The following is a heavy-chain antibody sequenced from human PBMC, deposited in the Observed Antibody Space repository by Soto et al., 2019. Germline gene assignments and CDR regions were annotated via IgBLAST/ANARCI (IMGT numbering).Heavy chain of an antibody. CDR2: IIPIFGTA. Sequence: QVQLVQSGAEVQKPGSSVKVSCKASGGTFSSYAISWVRQAPGQGLEWMGGIIPIFGTANYAQKFQGRVTITADKSTSTAYMELSSLRSEDTAVYYCARDRGYCSSTSCYRLYYYYGMDVWGQGTTVTVSS. CDR3: ARDRGYCSSTSCYRLYYYYGMDV. CDR1: GGTFSSYA. D-gene: IGHD2-2*01. V-gene: IGHV1-69*06. J-gene: IGHJ6*02.